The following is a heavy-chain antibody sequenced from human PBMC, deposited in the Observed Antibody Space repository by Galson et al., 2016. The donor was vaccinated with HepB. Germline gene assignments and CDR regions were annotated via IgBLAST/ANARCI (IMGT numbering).Heavy chain of an antibody. D-gene: IGHD6-13*01. CDR2: NSGSGGLSASGGST. V-gene: IGHV3-23*01. Sequence: SLRLSCAASGFTFRAYGMSWVRQAPGKGLEWVSTNSGSGGLSASGGSTHYADSVKGRFTISRDNSKNTLYLQMNSLGAEDTAVYYCAREMHVAAAAAFDFWGRGTLVTVSS. CDR3: AREMHVAAAAAFDF. CDR1: GFTFRAYG. J-gene: IGHJ4*02.